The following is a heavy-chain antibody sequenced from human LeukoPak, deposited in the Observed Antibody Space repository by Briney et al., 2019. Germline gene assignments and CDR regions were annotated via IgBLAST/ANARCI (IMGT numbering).Heavy chain of an antibody. CDR2: IKEDGSEK. V-gene: IGHV3-7*01. J-gene: IGHJ4*02. CDR1: GFPFSNYW. D-gene: IGHD2-15*01. Sequence: GGSLRLSCAASGFPFSNYWMSWVRQAPGKGLEWVANIKEDGSEKYYVDSVKGRFTISRDNAKNSLYLQMYSLRAEDTAVYYCARDPAEYCSGGSCYPDYWGQGTLVTVSS. CDR3: ARDPAEYCSGGSCYPDY.